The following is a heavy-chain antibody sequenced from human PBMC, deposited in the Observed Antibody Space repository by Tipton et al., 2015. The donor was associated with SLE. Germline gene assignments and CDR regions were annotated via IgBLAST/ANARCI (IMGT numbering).Heavy chain of an antibody. D-gene: IGHD1-26*01. Sequence: LRLSCTVSGDSINNHFGSWIRQSPGKGLEWIGYIYYTGSTNYNPSLKSRVTLSVDMSKNQFSLKLSSVTAADTAVYYCASSVAWDPFDYWGQGTLVTVSS. CDR1: GDSINNHF. CDR2: IYYTGST. V-gene: IGHV4-59*11. CDR3: ASSVAWDPFDY. J-gene: IGHJ4*02.